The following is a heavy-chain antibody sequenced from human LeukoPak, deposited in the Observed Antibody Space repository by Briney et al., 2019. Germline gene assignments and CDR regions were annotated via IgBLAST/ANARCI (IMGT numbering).Heavy chain of an antibody. CDR1: GYTFTSYG. Sequence: ASVKVSCKASGYTFTSYGISWVRQAPGQGLEWMGGIIPIFGTANYAQKFQGRVTITADESTSTAYMELSSLRSEDTAVYYCARSGYYGSGSYDYWGQGTLVTVSS. V-gene: IGHV1-69*13. CDR2: IIPIFGTA. CDR3: ARSGYYGSGSYDY. J-gene: IGHJ4*02. D-gene: IGHD3-10*01.